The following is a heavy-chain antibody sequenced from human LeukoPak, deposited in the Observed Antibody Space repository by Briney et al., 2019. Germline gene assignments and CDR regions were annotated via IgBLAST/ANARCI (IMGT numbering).Heavy chain of an antibody. V-gene: IGHV3-11*04. CDR1: GFTFSDYY. J-gene: IGHJ4*02. CDR3: ARLTTPGYSSGWSSPFDY. CDR2: ISTSGTTI. D-gene: IGHD6-19*01. Sequence: GGSLRLSCAASGFTFSDYYMSWIRQAPGKGLEWFSYISTSGTTIDYADSVKGRFTISRDNAKNSLYLQMNSLRAEDTAVYYCARLTTPGYSSGWSSPFDYWGQGTLVTVSS.